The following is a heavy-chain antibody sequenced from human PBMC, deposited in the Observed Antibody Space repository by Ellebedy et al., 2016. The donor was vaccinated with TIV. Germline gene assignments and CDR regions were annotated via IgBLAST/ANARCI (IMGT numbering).Heavy chain of an antibody. D-gene: IGHD1-26*01. CDR2: IWYDGSNK. Sequence: GESLKISXAASGFTFSSYGMHWVRQAPGKGLEWVAVIWYDGSNKYYADSVKGRFTISRDNSKNTLYLQMSSLRAEDTAVYYCARGLGSFDYWGQGTLVTVSS. CDR1: GFTFSSYG. V-gene: IGHV3-33*08. J-gene: IGHJ4*02. CDR3: ARGLGSFDY.